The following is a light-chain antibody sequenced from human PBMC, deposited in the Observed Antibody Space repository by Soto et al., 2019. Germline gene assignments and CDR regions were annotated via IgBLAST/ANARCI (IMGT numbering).Light chain of an antibody. J-gene: IGKJ1*01. CDR2: GAS. CDR1: QSVSSN. CDR3: QQYKNWPTS. V-gene: IGKV3-15*01. Sequence: EIVMTQSPATLSVSPGERATLSCRASQSVSSNLAWYQQKPGQAPRLLIYGASTRATGIPARFSGSGSGAEFTLTSSSLQSEDVAVYYWQQYKNWPTSCGQGTKVDIK.